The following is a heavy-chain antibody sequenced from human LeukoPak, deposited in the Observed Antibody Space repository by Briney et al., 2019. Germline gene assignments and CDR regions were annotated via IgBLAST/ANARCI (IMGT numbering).Heavy chain of an antibody. Sequence: QPGESLRLSCAASGFTVSSNYMSWVRQAPGKGLEWVSVIYSGGSTYYADSVKGRFTISRDNSKNTLYLQMNSLRAEDTAVYYCAREAGYYHYFDYWGQGTLVTVSS. CDR3: AREAGYYHYFDY. J-gene: IGHJ4*02. D-gene: IGHD3-22*01. CDR2: IYSGGST. V-gene: IGHV3-53*01. CDR1: GFTVSSNY.